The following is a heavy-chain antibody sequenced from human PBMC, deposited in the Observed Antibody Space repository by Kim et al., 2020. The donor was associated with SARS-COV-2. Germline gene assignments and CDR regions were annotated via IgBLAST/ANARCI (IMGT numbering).Heavy chain of an antibody. CDR2: IYFSGTT. V-gene: IGHV4-59*11. CDR1: GGSIIYHY. CDR3: ARAPPKSYGSGSPSHLDY. D-gene: IGHD3-10*01. J-gene: IGHJ4*02. Sequence: SETLSLTCSVSGGSIIYHYWAWIRQAPGKGLEWVGYIYFSGTTHYNPSLKSRVTISVDTSKNQFSLDLRSATAADTAVYYCARAPPKSYGSGSPSHLDYCGQGSLVFVSS.